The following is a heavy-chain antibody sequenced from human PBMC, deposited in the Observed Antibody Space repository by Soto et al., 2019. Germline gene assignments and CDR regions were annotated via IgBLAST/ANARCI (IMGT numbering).Heavy chain of an antibody. V-gene: IGHV3-9*01. J-gene: IGHJ4*02. D-gene: IGHD5-18*01. CDR2: TSWNSGSI. Sequence: PGGSLRLSCAASGFTFDDYAMHWDRQAPGKGLEWVSGTSWNSGSIGYADSVKGRFTISRDNAKNSLYLQMNSLRAEDTALYYCAKDISVDTAIELDYWGQGTLVTVPS. CDR1: GFTFDDYA. CDR3: AKDISVDTAIELDY.